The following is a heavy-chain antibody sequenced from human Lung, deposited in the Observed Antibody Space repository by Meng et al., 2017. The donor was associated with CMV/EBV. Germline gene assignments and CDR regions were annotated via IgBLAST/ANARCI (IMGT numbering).Heavy chain of an antibody. CDR1: GYSLTEFP. J-gene: IGHJ4*02. Sequence: ASXXVSXKVSGYSLTEFPMHWVRQAPGKGPEWMGGFVPEDGEAFYEQKFEGRVTMIEETSTDTAYMELSSLSSEDTAVCYCATGAGVRPLMAPYFDYLGQGXLVTVSS. D-gene: IGHD3-16*01. V-gene: IGHV1-24*01. CDR3: ATGAGVRPLMAPYFDY. CDR2: FVPEDGEA.